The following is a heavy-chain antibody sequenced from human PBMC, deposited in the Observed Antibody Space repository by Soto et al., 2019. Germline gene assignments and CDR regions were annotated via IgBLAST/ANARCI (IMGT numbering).Heavy chain of an antibody. V-gene: IGHV3-53*02. CDR1: GFTVNSNY. CDR3: ARGAGFILAV. Sequence: EVQVLATGGGLIQPGGSLRLSCAASGFTVNSNYMSWVRQAPGEGLQWVSITNTGGTTYYADSVKGRFTVSRDNSKNTLYRQMNSLRAEDTAVYYCARGAGFILAVWGQGTTVSVSS. J-gene: IGHJ6*02. CDR2: TNTGGTT. D-gene: IGHD1-26*01.